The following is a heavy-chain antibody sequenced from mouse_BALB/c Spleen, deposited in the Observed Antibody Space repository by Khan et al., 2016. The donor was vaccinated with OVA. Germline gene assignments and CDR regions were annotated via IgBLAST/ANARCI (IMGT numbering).Heavy chain of an antibody. CDR3: ARDDCDVFAY. J-gene: IGHJ3*01. Sequence: EVQLQESGAELVKPGASVKLSCTASGFNIKDTYMNWVKQRPEPGLEWIGRIDPANGNNKYDPKFKGKATITAEKSSNTAYLQLSSLTSEDTAVYYCARDDCDVFAYWGQGTLVTVSA. V-gene: IGHV14-3*02. CDR2: IDPANGNN. CDR1: GFNIKDTY. D-gene: IGHD2-13*01.